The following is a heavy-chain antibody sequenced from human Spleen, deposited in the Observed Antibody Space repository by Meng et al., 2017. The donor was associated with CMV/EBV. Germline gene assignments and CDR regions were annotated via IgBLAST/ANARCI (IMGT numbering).Heavy chain of an antibody. Sequence: CTVSGGSVSSDTYYWTWVRQPPGKGLEYIGSVYYSGSTNYNPSLKSRVTISVDTSKNQFSLKLTSVTAADTAVYYCARVSKLFGWFDPWGQGTLVTVSS. J-gene: IGHJ5*02. CDR2: VYYSGST. D-gene: IGHD3-10*02. CDR1: GGSVSSDTYY. CDR3: ARVSKLFGWFDP. V-gene: IGHV4-61*01.